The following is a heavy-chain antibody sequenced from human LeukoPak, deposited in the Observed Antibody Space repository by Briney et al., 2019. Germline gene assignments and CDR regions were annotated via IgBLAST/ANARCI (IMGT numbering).Heavy chain of an antibody. Sequence: GGSLRLSCAASGFTFSDYYMSWIRQAPGKGLEWVSYISSSGSTIYYADSVEGRFTISRDNAKNSLYLQMNSLRAEDTAVYYCARESLNYYDTSGYVDYWGQGTRVTVSS. CDR2: ISSSGSTI. V-gene: IGHV3-11*01. CDR1: GFTFSDYY. D-gene: IGHD3-22*01. J-gene: IGHJ4*02. CDR3: ARESLNYYDTSGYVDY.